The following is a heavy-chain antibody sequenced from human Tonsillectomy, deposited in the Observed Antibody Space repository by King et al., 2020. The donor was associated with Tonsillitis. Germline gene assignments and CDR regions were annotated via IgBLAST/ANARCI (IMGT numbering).Heavy chain of an antibody. V-gene: IGHV4-39*02. J-gene: IGHJ3*02. CDR1: GGSISSSSYY. D-gene: IGHD3-22*01. Sequence: QLQESGPGLVKPSETLSLTCTVSGGSISSSSYYWGWIRQPPGKGLEWIGSIYYRGSTYYNPSLKSRVTISVDTSKNQFSLKLSSVTAADTAVYYCARDRYYYDSSGYFDAFDIWGQGTMVTVSS. CDR3: ARDRYYYDSSGYFDAFDI. CDR2: IYYRGST.